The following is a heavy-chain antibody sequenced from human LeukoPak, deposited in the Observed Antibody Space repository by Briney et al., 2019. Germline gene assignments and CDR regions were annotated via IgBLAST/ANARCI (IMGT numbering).Heavy chain of an antibody. D-gene: IGHD5-24*01. J-gene: IGHJ4*02. Sequence: GGSLRLSCAASGFTFSDYYMTWIRQAPGKGLEWVSKISSSGSTIYYADSVKGRFTISRDNAKNSLYLQMNSLRAEDTAVYYCARKREMTTIFTALGYWGQGTLVTVSS. CDR2: ISSSGSTI. CDR3: ARKREMTTIFTALGY. V-gene: IGHV3-11*01. CDR1: GFTFSDYY.